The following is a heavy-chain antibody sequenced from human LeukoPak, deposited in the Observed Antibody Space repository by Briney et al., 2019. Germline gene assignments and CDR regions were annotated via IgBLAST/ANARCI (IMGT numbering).Heavy chain of an antibody. Sequence: GGSLRLSCAASGFTFSFHSMNWSRQAPGKGPEWVSSISSSGSFISYADSVEGRFTISRDNDKKSLYLQMNSLRAEDTAVYYCARDYGDYYFDYWGQGTLVTVSS. V-gene: IGHV3-21*01. CDR2: ISSSGSFI. CDR3: ARDYGDYYFDY. CDR1: GFTFSFHS. J-gene: IGHJ4*02. D-gene: IGHD4-17*01.